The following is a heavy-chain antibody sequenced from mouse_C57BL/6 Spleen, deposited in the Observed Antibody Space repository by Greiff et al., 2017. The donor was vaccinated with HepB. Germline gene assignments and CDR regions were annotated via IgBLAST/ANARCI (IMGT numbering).Heavy chain of an antibody. J-gene: IGHJ4*01. D-gene: IGHD2-10*02. CDR3: ARPYGNYVGMDY. CDR1: GYTFTSYW. V-gene: IGHV1-7*01. Sequence: VQLQQSGAELAKPGASVKLSSKASGYTFTSYWMHWVKQRPGQGLEWIGYINPSSGYTKYNQKFKDKATLTADESSSTAYMQLSSLTYEDSAVYYCARPYGNYVGMDYWGQGTSVTVSS. CDR2: INPSSGYT.